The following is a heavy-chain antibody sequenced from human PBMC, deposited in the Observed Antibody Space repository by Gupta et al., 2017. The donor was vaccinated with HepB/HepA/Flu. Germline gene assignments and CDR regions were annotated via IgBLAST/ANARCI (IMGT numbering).Heavy chain of an antibody. Sequence: QVQLVESGGGVVQPGRSLRLSCAASGFTFSSYGMHWVRQAPGKGLEWVAVIWYDGSNKYYADSVKGRFTISRDNSKNTLYLQMNSLRAEDTAVYYCARGGYYDSSHHAFDIWGQGTMVTVSS. CDR1: GFTFSSYG. CDR3: ARGGYYDSSHHAFDI. CDR2: IWYDGSNK. D-gene: IGHD3-22*01. V-gene: IGHV3-33*01. J-gene: IGHJ3*02.